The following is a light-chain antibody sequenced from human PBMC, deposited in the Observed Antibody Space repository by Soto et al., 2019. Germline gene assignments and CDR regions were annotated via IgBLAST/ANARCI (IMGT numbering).Light chain of an antibody. CDR3: QQYNTYSTWT. Sequence: DIQMTQSPSTLSASVGDRVTITCRATQRVSRWLAWYQQKPGKAPKVLIWDASSLQRGVPSRLSGSGSGTEFTLTISSLQPDDFATYYCQQYNTYSTWTFGQGTKV. V-gene: IGKV1-5*01. CDR2: DAS. J-gene: IGKJ1*01. CDR1: QRVSRW.